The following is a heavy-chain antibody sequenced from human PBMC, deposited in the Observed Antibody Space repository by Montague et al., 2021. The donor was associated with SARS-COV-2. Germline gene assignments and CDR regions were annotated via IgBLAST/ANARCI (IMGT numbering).Heavy chain of an antibody. CDR2: IYYSGST. CDR1: GGSISSYY. V-gene: IGHV4-59*01. J-gene: IGHJ6*03. CDR3: ARGIFTIRFIPAHYYMDV. Sequence: SETLSLTCTVSGGSISSYYWSWIRQPPGKGLEWIGYIYYSGSTNYNPSLKSRVTISVDTSKNQFSLKLSSVTAADTAVYYCARGIFTIRFIPAHYYMDVWGKGTPVTVSS. D-gene: IGHD3-3*01.